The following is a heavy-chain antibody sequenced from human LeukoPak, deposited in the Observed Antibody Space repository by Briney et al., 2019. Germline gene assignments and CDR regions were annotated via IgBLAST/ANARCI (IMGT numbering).Heavy chain of an antibody. CDR3: AREEVYAPYDAFDI. J-gene: IGHJ3*02. D-gene: IGHD2-8*01. Sequence: SETLSLTCTVSGGSISSSSYYWGWIRQPPGKGLEWIGNIYYSGSTNYNPSLKRRVTISVDTSKNQFSLKLISVTAADTALYYCAREEVYAPYDAFDIWGQGTMVTVSS. V-gene: IGHV4-61*05. CDR2: IYYSGST. CDR1: GGSISSSSYY.